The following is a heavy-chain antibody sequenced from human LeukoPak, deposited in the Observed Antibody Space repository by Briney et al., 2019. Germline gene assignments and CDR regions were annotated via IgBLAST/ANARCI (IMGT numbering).Heavy chain of an antibody. CDR1: EFTFSSYG. D-gene: IGHD3-22*01. CDR3: AREGVYYYDSSGYTW. V-gene: IGHV3-7*01. Sequence: PGGSLRLSCAASEFTFSSYGMSWVRQAPGKGLEWVANIKQDGSEKYYVDSVKGRFTISRDNAKNSLYLQMNSLRAEDTAVYYCAREGVYYYDSSGYTWWGQGTLVTVSS. J-gene: IGHJ4*02. CDR2: IKQDGSEK.